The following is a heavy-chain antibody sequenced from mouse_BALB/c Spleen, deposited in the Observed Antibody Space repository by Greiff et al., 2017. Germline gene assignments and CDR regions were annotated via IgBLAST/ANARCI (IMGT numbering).Heavy chain of an antibody. CDR2: INPSNGRT. J-gene: IGHJ4*01. CDR3: AREGPYYRYDDAMDY. CDR1: GYTFTSYW. V-gene: IGHV1S81*02. Sequence: VQLQQPGAELVKPGASVKLSCKASGYTFTSYWMHWVKQRPGQGLEWIGEINPSNGRTNYNEKFKSKATLTVDKSSSTAYMQLSSLTSEDSAVYYCAREGPYYRYDDAMDYWGQGTSVTVSS. D-gene: IGHD2-14*01.